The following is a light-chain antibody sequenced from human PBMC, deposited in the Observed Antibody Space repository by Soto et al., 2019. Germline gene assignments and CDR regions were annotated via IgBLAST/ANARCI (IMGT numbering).Light chain of an antibody. Sequence: DIVNTKTPANRPVSLGGRATRSPRASQSVSYNLAWYQHKPGQAPRLLIYGPSTRATGIPARFSGSGSGTEFTLTICGLQSEDFALYYCQRYQNLWTFGQGTKVDIK. CDR2: GPS. CDR1: QSVSYN. CDR3: QRYQNLWT. J-gene: IGKJ1*01. V-gene: IGKV3-15*01.